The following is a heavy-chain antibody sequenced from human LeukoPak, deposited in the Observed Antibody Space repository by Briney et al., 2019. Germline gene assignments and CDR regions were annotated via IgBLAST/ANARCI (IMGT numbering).Heavy chain of an antibody. J-gene: IGHJ4*02. CDR3: ARYCSSTSCLTFDY. D-gene: IGHD2-2*01. CDR2: IYYSGST. V-gene: IGHV4-39*01. Sequence: ASETLSLTCTVSGGSISSSSYYWGWIRQPPGKGLEWIGSIYYSGSTYYNPSLKSRVTISVDTSKNQFSLELSSVTAADTAVYYCARYCSSTSCLTFDYWGQGTLVTVSS. CDR1: GGSISSSSYY.